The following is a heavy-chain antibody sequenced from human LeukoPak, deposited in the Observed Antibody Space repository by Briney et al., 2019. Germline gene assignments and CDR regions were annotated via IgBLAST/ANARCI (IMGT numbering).Heavy chain of an antibody. CDR3: ATAYSSGYYFAY. J-gene: IGHJ4*02. CDR2: IKQDGSEK. CDR1: GFTFSSYW. D-gene: IGHD3-22*01. Sequence: GGSLRLSCAASGFTFSSYWMSWVRQAPGKGLEGVANIKQDGSEKYYVDSVKGRFTISRDNAKNSLYLQMNSLRAEDTAVYYCATAYSSGYYFAYWGQGTLVTVYS. V-gene: IGHV3-7*01.